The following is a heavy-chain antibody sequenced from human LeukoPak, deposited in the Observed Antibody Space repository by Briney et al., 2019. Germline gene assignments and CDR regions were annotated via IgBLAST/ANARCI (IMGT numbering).Heavy chain of an antibody. J-gene: IGHJ4*02. Sequence: GGSLRLSCAASGFTLSSYWMHWVRRVPGKGLVWVSRIDSAGRSTTYADSVKGRFTSSRDNAKNTLYLQMNSLRVEDTAVYYCVRGGSGSYSPYDYWGQGTVVTVSS. CDR2: IDSAGRST. D-gene: IGHD1-26*01. CDR1: GFTLSSYW. V-gene: IGHV3-74*01. CDR3: VRGGSGSYSPYDY.